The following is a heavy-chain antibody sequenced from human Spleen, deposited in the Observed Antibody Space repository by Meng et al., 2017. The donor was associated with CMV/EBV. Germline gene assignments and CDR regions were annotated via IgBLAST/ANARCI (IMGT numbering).Heavy chain of an antibody. CDR2: ISTDNGNT. CDR1: GYTFTNNG. CDR3: ATHRSGYSSGYYGMDV. V-gene: IGHV1-18*01. J-gene: IGHJ6*02. D-gene: IGHD3-22*01. Sequence: ASVKVSCKAFGYTFTNNGFSWVRQAPGQGLEWMGCISTDNGNTHYAQRFQGRVSMTTDASTTTAYMELSSLRSEDTAMYYCATHRSGYSSGYYGMDVWGQGTTVTVSS.